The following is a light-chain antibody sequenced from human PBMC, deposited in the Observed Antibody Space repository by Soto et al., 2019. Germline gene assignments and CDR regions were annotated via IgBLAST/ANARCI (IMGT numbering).Light chain of an antibody. V-gene: IGKV3-11*01. Sequence: EIVLTQSPATLSLSPGERATLSCRASQSVGSFLAWYHQKPGQAPRLLVFDASNRATGIPVRFSGSGSGTDFTLTISSLEPEGSAVYYCQQRSNWPLTFGGGTKVEIK. J-gene: IGKJ4*01. CDR2: DAS. CDR1: QSVGSF. CDR3: QQRSNWPLT.